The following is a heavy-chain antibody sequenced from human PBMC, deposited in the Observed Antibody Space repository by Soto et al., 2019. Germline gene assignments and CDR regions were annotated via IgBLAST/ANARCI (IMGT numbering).Heavy chain of an antibody. D-gene: IGHD2-8*01. J-gene: IGHJ4*02. CDR3: ARVMGSRNYLFDK. CDR1: GGSINSSNW. V-gene: IGHV4-4*02. CDR2: IYLSGAT. Sequence: QVQLQESGPGLVRRSGTLSLTCAVSGGSINSSNWWTWVRQPPGKGLEWIGEIYLSGATYYNPSLTSRVTISLDKSKNHFSLNLSSVTAADTAVYYCARVMGSRNYLFDKWGQGTLVTVSS.